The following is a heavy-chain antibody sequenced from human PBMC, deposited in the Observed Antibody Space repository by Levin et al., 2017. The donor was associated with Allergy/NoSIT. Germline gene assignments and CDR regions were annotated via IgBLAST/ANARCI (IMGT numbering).Heavy chain of an antibody. CDR3: ARPVPSCSGGSCYSGEVGFDY. V-gene: IGHV5-51*01. CDR2: IYPGDSDT. Sequence: HGESLKISCKGSGYSFTSYWIGWVRQMPGKGLEWMGIIYPGDSDTRYSPSFQGQVTISADKSISTAYLQWSSLKASDTAMYYCARPVPSCSGGSCYSGEVGFDYWGQGTLVTVSS. J-gene: IGHJ4*02. CDR1: GYSFTSYW. D-gene: IGHD2-15*01.